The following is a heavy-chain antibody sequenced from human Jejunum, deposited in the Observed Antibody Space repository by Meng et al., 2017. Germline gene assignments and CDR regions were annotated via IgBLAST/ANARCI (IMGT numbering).Heavy chain of an antibody. D-gene: IGHD2-21*02. Sequence: QVQLVESGGGLVQPGRSLRLSCAASGFSFSTYAIHWVRQGPGKGLEWVAVLWYDGSNQYYGDSVKGRFTISRDHSKNTLYLQMDSLRAEDTAVYYCARTPATDWYFDLWGRGTLVTVSS. CDR3: ARTPATDWYFDL. J-gene: IGHJ2*01. V-gene: IGHV3-33*01. CDR2: LWYDGSNQ. CDR1: GFSFSTYA.